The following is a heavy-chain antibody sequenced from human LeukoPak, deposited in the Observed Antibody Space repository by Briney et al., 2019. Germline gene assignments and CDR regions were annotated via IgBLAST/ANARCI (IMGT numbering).Heavy chain of an antibody. CDR2: IYHSGST. CDR3: ARVGSVGAIGWFDP. CDR1: GGSISSGGYY. J-gene: IGHJ5*02. D-gene: IGHD1-26*01. Sequence: SETLSLTCTVSGGSISSGGYYWSWIRQPPGKGLEWIGYIYHSGSTYYNPSLKSRVTISVDRSKNQFSLKLSSVTAADTAVYYCARVGSVGAIGWFDPWGQGTLVTVSS. V-gene: IGHV4-30-2*01.